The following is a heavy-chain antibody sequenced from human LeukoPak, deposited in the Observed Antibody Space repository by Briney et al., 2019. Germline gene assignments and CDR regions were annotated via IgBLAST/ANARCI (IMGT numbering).Heavy chain of an antibody. CDR1: GFTVSSNY. V-gene: IGHV3-21*01. CDR3: AREDGDYGTADFDL. J-gene: IGHJ2*01. CDR2: ISSSSSYI. Sequence: GGSLRLSCAASGFTVSSNYMSWVRQAPGKGLEWVSSISSSSSYIYYADSVKGRFTISRDNAKNSLYLQMNSLRAEDTAVYYCAREDGDYGTADFDLWGRGTLVTVSS. D-gene: IGHD4-17*01.